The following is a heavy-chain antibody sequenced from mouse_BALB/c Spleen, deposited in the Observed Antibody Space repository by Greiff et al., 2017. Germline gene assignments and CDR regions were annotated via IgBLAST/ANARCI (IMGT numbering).Heavy chain of an antibody. Sequence: DVQGVESGGGLVQPGGSRKLSCAASGFTFSSFGMHWVRQAPEKGLEWVAYISSGSSTIYYADTVKGRFTISRDNPKNTLFLQMTSLRSEDTAMYYCARAMITTRAMDYWGQGTSVTVSS. V-gene: IGHV5-17*02. CDR3: ARAMITTRAMDY. CDR1: GFTFSSFG. CDR2: ISSGSSTI. J-gene: IGHJ4*01. D-gene: IGHD2-4*01.